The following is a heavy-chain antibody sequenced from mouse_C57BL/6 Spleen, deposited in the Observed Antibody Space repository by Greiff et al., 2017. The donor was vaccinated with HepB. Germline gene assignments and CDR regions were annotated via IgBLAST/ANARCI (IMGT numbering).Heavy chain of an antibody. D-gene: IGHD1-1*01. CDR2: IDPSDSNT. V-gene: IGHV1-69*01. Sequence: VQLQQPGAELVMPGASVKLSCKASGYTFTSYWMHWVKQRPGQGLEWIGEIDPSDSNTNYNQKFKGKSTLTVDKSSSTAYMQLSSLTSEDSAVYYCARGPTVVSYFDYWGQGTTLTVSS. CDR1: GYTFTSYW. J-gene: IGHJ2*01. CDR3: ARGPTVVSYFDY.